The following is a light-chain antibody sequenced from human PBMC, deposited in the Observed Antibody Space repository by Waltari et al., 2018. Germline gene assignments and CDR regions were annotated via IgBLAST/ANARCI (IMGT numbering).Light chain of an antibody. J-gene: IGKJ2*01. Sequence: DVVMTQSPLYLSVTLGQPASISCRSSQSLLYSDRNTNLNWFQQRPGQSPRRLSYRVSNRDSGVPDRFSGSGSGTDFTLKISRVEAEDVGIYYCMQGTHWPFTFGQGTKLEIK. CDR3: MQGTHWPFT. V-gene: IGKV2-30*01. CDR2: RVS. CDR1: QSLLYSDRNTN.